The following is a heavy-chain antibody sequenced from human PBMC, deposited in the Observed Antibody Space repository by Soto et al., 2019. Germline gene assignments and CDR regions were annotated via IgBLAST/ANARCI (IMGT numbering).Heavy chain of an antibody. CDR1: GFTFSSYA. V-gene: IGHV3-23*01. D-gene: IGHD6-13*01. J-gene: IGHJ4*02. Sequence: EVQLLESGGGLVQPGESLRLSCAASGFTFSSYAMSWVRQAPGKGLEWVSSVSGSGGSTYYADSMRGRISISRDNSKNMLYLQMDSLRVEGTAVYYCAKDGSSSFWYFDCWGQGTLVTVSS. CDR2: VSGSGGST. CDR3: AKDGSSSFWYFDC.